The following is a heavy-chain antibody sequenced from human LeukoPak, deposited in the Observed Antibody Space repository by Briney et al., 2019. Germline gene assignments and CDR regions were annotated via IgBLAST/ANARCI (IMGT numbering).Heavy chain of an antibody. CDR3: ARLTMVRGVTP. CDR1: GGSFSGYY. CDR2: INHSGST. V-gene: IGHV4-34*01. J-gene: IGHJ4*02. D-gene: IGHD3-10*01. Sequence: PSETLSLTCAVYGGSFSGYYWSWIRQPPGKGLEWIGEINHSGSTNYNPSLKSRVTISVDTSKNQFSLKLSSVTAADTAVYYCARLTMVRGVTPWGQGTLVTVSS.